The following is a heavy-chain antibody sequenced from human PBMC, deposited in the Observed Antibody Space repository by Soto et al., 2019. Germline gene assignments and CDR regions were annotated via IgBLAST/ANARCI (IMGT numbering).Heavy chain of an antibody. CDR2: IKQDGSEN. D-gene: IGHD3-9*01. CDR1: GFTFSNYW. Sequence: GGSLRLSWAASGFTFSNYWMTWVRQAPGKGLEWVANIKQDGSENYYVDSVKGRFTISRDNAKNSLYLHMNSLKADDTAVYYCARDVILRSFDWFPPVATIQDYWGQGTLVTVSS. CDR3: ARDVILRSFDWFPPVATIQDY. V-gene: IGHV3-7*01. J-gene: IGHJ4*02.